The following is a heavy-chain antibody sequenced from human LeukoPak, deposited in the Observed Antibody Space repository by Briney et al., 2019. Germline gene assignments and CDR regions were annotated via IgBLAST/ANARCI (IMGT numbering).Heavy chain of an antibody. V-gene: IGHV3-7*01. CDR2: INLDGSEK. Sequence: GGSLRLSCVASRFTFNKYYMSWVRQAPGKGLQWVANINLDGSEKYYVDSVKGRFTTSRDNAKNSPYLQINSLRAEDTAVYYCASLGYCSSTSCSAPFDYWGQRTLVTVSS. D-gene: IGHD2-2*01. CDR1: RFTFNKYY. J-gene: IGHJ4*02. CDR3: ASLGYCSSTSCSAPFDY.